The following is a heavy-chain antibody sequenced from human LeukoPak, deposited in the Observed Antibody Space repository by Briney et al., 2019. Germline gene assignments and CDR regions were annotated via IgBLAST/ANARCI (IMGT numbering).Heavy chain of an antibody. J-gene: IGHJ4*02. CDR1: GGSLSGYY. V-gene: IGHV4-34*01. D-gene: IGHD3-22*01. CDR3: ARRHYYDSSGYYRRYYFDY. CDR2: INHTGST. Sequence: SETLSLTCAVYGGSLSGYYWSWIRQSPGKGLEWIGEINHTGSTNYNPSLKSRVTISVDTSKNQFSLKLSSVTAADTAVYYCARRHYYDSSGYYRRYYFDYWGQGTLVTVSS.